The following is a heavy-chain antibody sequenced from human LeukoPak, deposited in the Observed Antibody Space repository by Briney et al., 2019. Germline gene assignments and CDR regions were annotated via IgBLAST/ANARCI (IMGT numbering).Heavy chain of an antibody. CDR1: GGSFSGYY. CDR3: ARVVGIAAATYYFDY. D-gene: IGHD6-13*01. CDR2: INHSGST. J-gene: IGHJ4*02. Sequence: SETLSLTCAVYGGSFSGYYWSWIRQPPGKGLEWIVEINHSGSTNYNPSLKSRVTISVDTSKNQFSLKLSSVTAADTAVYYCARVVGIAAATYYFDYWGQGTLVTVSS. V-gene: IGHV4-34*01.